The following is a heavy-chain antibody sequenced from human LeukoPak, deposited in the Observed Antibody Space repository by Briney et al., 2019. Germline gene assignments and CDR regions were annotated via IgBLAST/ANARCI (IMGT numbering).Heavy chain of an antibody. Sequence: SETLSLTCTVSGDSISSSSYYWGWIRQPPGRGLEWIGIIYYSGSTYYNPSLKSRVTISVDTSKNQFSLKLSSVTAADTAVYYCARGKNNGPHIMLRGQRSYYYYMDVWGKGTTVTVSS. D-gene: IGHD3-10*01. CDR1: GDSISSSSYY. V-gene: IGHV4-39*07. J-gene: IGHJ6*03. CDR2: IYYSGST. CDR3: ARGKNNGPHIMLRGQRSYYYYMDV.